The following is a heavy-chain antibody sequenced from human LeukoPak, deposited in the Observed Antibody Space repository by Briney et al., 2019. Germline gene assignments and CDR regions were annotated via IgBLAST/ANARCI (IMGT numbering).Heavy chain of an antibody. D-gene: IGHD3-9*01. CDR1: GFTFSSYA. J-gene: IGHJ5*02. CDR2: ISYDGSNK. Sequence: GGSLRLSCAASGFTFSSYAMHWVRQAPGKGLEWVAVISYDGSNKYYADSVKGRFTISRDNSKNTLYLQMNSLRAEDTAVYYCASQPFHWSPSLNWFDPWGQGTLVTVSS. V-gene: IGHV3-30-3*01. CDR3: ASQPFHWSPSLNWFDP.